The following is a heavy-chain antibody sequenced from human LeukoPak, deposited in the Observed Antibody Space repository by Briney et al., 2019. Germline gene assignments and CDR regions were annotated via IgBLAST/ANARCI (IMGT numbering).Heavy chain of an antibody. CDR3: GRDPNGDYVGAFEF. CDR2: SSSGGTNT. CDR1: GFTFSEYA. V-gene: IGHV3-23*05. Sequence: GGSLRLSCAASGFTFSEYALVWVRQAPGKGLEWVSASSSGGTNTLYADAVKGRFTISRDNSKNTLYLQMDSLRAEDTAVYFCGRDPNGDYVGAFEFWGHGTMVTVSS. D-gene: IGHD4-17*01. J-gene: IGHJ3*01.